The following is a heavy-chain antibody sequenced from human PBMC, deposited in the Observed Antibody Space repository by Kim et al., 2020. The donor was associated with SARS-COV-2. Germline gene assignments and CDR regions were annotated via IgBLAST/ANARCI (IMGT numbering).Heavy chain of an antibody. J-gene: IGHJ3*02. Sequence: GGSLRLSCAASGFTFSSYGMHWVRQAPGKGLEWVAVISYDGSNKYYADSVKGRFTISRDNSKNTLYLQMNSLRAEDTAVYYCAKAYYDFWSGYYNLGAFDIWGQGTMVTVSS. D-gene: IGHD3-3*01. CDR3: AKAYYDFWSGYYNLGAFDI. CDR2: ISYDGSNK. V-gene: IGHV3-30*18. CDR1: GFTFSSYG.